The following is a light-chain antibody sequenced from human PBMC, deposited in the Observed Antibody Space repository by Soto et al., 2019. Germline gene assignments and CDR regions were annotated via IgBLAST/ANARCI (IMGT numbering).Light chain of an antibody. V-gene: IGKV1-39*01. Sequence: DIPMTQSPSSLSASVGDRVSITCRASQDIRSYLNWYQQKPGKAPELLIYATSNLQSGATPRFSDSGSGTVFTLTISSLQPEDFATYSCQQGYSTQWTSGQGTKVEIK. CDR1: QDIRSY. CDR3: QQGYSTQWT. J-gene: IGKJ1*01. CDR2: ATS.